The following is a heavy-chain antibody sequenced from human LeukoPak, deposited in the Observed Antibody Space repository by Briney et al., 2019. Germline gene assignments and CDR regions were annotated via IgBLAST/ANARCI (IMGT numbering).Heavy chain of an antibody. V-gene: IGHV3-30*04. CDR2: ISYDGSNK. J-gene: IGHJ4*02. Sequence: GGSLRLSCAASGFTFSSYAMHWVRQAPGKGLEWVAVISYDGSNKYYADSVRGRFTLSRDNSKNTLYLQMNSLRAEDTAVYYCAKGVIIVPAAPDYWGQGTLVTVSS. D-gene: IGHD2-2*01. CDR1: GFTFSSYA. CDR3: AKGVIIVPAAPDY.